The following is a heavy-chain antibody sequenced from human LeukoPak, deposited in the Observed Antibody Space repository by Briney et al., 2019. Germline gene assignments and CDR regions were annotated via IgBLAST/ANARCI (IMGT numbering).Heavy chain of an antibody. CDR1: GGSISSYY. D-gene: IGHD2-2*02. CDR2: IYYSGST. CDR3: ARGAAAIPDFDY. J-gene: IGHJ4*02. V-gene: IGHV4-59*01. Sequence: SSETLSLTCTVSGGSISSYYWSWIRQPPGKGLEWIGYIYYSGSTNYNPSLKSRVTISVDTSKNQFSLKLSSVTAADTAVYYCARGAAAIPDFDYWGQGTLVTVPS.